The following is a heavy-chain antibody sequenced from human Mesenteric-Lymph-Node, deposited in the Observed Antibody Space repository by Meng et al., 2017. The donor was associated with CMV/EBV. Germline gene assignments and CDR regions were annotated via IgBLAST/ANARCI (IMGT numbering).Heavy chain of an antibody. CDR3: AREDIVVVPAGAYYYYGMDV. CDR2: ISGSGGST. J-gene: IGHJ6*02. D-gene: IGHD2-2*01. V-gene: IGHV3-23*01. CDR1: GFTFSSYA. Sequence: GGSLRLSCAASGFTFSSYAMSWVRQAPGKGLEWVSTISGSGGSTYYADSVKGRFTISRDNSKNTMYLQMNSLRAEDTAVYYCAREDIVVVPAGAYYYYGMDVWGQGTTVTVSS.